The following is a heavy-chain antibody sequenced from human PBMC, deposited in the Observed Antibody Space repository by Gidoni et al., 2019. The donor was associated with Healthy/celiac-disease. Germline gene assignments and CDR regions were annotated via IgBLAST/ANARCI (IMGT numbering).Heavy chain of an antibody. J-gene: IGHJ6*02. Sequence: EVQLVESGGGLVQPGGSLKLSCAASGFTFSGSAMHWVRQASGKGLEWVGRIRSKANSYATAYAASVKGSFTISRDDSKNTAYLQMNSLKTEDTAVYYCTRPRGGYYYGMDVWGQGTTVTVSS. D-gene: IGHD3-16*01. CDR2: IRSKANSYAT. V-gene: IGHV3-73*01. CDR1: GFTFSGSA. CDR3: TRPRGGYYYGMDV.